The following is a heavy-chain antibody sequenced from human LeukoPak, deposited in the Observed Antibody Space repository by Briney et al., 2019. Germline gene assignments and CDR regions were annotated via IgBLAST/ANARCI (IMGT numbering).Heavy chain of an antibody. D-gene: IGHD1-26*01. CDR1: GFTFSLYG. V-gene: IGHV3-33*06. CDR3: AKVVSGSYSGAFDY. CDR2: IWYDGSNK. Sequence: PGRSLRLSCAASGFTFSLYGMHWVRQAPGKGLEWVAVIWYDGSNKYYADSVKGRFTISRDNSKNTLYLQMNSLRAEDTAVYYCAKVVSGSYSGAFDYWGQGTLVTVSS. J-gene: IGHJ4*02.